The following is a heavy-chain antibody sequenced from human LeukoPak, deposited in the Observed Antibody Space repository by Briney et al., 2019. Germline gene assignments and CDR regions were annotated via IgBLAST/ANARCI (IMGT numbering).Heavy chain of an antibody. J-gene: IGHJ4*02. CDR1: GYSFTSYC. CDR2: IYPGDSDT. D-gene: IGHD2-15*01. Sequence: GESLKISCKGSGYSFTSYCIGWVRQMPGKGLEWMGIIYPGDSDTRYSPSFQGQVTISADKSISTAYLQWSSLKASDTAMYYCARYCSGGSSSCYFDYWGQGTLVTVSS. V-gene: IGHV5-51*01. CDR3: ARYCSGGSSSCYFDY.